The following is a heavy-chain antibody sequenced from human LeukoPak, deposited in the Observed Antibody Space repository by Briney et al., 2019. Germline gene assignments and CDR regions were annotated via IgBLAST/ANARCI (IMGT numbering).Heavy chain of an antibody. D-gene: IGHD5-18*01. CDR2: IIPIFGTA. CDR1: GGTFSSYA. J-gene: IGHJ4*02. V-gene: IGHV1-69*05. Sequence: GASVTVSCKASGGTFSSYAISWVRQAPGPGLEWMGGIIPIFGTANYAQKFQGGVTITTDESTSTAYMELSSLRSEDTAVYYCASRRIKRARTAMVTHFDYWGQGTLVTISS. CDR3: ASRRIKRARTAMVTHFDY.